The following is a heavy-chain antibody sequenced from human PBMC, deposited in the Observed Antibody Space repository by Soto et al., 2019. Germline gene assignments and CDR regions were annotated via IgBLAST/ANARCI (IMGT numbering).Heavy chain of an antibody. J-gene: IGHJ4*02. CDR1: GGSISSSNW. CDR2: IYHSGST. Sequence: SETLSLACAVSGGSISSSNWWSWVRQPPGKGLEWIGEIYHSGSTNYNPSLKSRVTISVDKSKNQFSLKLSSVTAADTAVYYCARARRDVLRYFDWSPPPAQNHPFAYWGQGTLVAVS. D-gene: IGHD3-9*01. V-gene: IGHV4-4*02. CDR3: ARARRDVLRYFDWSPPPAQNHPFAY.